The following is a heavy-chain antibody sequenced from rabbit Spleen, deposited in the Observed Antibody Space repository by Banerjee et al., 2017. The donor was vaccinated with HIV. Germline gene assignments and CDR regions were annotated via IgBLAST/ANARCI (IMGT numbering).Heavy chain of an antibody. Sequence: QSLEESGGDLVKPGASLTLTCTASGLDFSSNYWMTWVRQAPGKGLEWIACDNNQYANWAKGRFTISKTSSTTVTLEMTSLTAADTATYFCARFVVGSGEYNLWGQGTLVTVS. J-gene: IGHJ4*01. CDR2: DNN. D-gene: IGHD1-1*01. V-gene: IGHV1S44*01. CDR1: GLDFSSNYW. CDR3: ARFVVGSGEYNL.